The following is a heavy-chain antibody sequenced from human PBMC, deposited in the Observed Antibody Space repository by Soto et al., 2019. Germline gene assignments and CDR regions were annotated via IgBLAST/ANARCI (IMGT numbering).Heavy chain of an antibody. CDR1: GFTFSSYS. CDR2: ISSSSSTI. V-gene: IGHV3-48*02. CDR3: ARDHCEVLRFLVPGMDV. D-gene: IGHD3-3*01. J-gene: IGHJ6*04. Sequence: EGSLRLSCAASGFTFSSYSMNWVRQAPGKGLEWVSYISSSSSTIYYADSVKGRFTISRDNAKNSLYLQMNSLRDEDTAVYYCARDHCEVLRFLVPGMDVLGYGTMGTASS.